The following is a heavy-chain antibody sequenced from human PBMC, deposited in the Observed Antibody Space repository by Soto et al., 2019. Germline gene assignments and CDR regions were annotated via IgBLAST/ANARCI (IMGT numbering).Heavy chain of an antibody. D-gene: IGHD2-15*01. CDR3: AKETLGYCSSGSCRIDY. CDR1: GFTFSSYA. Sequence: EVQLLESGGGLVQPGGSLRLSCAASGFTFSSYAMSWVRQAPGKGLEWVSTISGSGDSTYYADSVRGRFTISRDNSKNTLYLQMNSLRAEDTAVYYCAKETLGYCSSGSCRIDYWGQGTLDTVSS. J-gene: IGHJ4*02. V-gene: IGHV3-23*01. CDR2: ISGSGDST.